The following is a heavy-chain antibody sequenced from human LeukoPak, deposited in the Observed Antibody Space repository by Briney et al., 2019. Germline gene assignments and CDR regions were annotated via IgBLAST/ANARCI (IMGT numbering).Heavy chain of an antibody. CDR1: GGSISDYY. CDR2: IYTTGST. V-gene: IGHV4-4*07. Sequence: PSETLSLTCTVSGGSISDYYWSWIRQPAGKGLEWIGRIYTTGSTDYNPSLKSRVAMSVDTSKNQFSLKLSSVTAADTAVYYCARTDSSGYLYYFDYWGQGTLVTVSS. CDR3: ARTDSSGYLYYFDY. D-gene: IGHD3-22*01. J-gene: IGHJ4*02.